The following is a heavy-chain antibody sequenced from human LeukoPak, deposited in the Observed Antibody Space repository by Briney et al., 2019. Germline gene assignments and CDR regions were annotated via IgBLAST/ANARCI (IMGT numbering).Heavy chain of an antibody. CDR1: GFTFTNYH. CDR3: ARAPGGTLDF. V-gene: IGHV1-46*01. J-gene: IGHJ4*02. Sequence: SVKVSCKASGFTFTNYHMHWVRQAPGQGLEWVGLTRGTGDSPDYAQKFQGRVTVTCDTSTNTLYLELRSLKLEDTAVYYCARAPGGTLDFWGQGTLVTVSS. CDR2: TRGTGDSP. D-gene: IGHD4-23*01.